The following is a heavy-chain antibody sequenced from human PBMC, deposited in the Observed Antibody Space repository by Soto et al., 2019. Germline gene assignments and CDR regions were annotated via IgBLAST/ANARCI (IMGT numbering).Heavy chain of an antibody. CDR3: ARKHDIVTGYSFPHFDY. CDR1: GCSISGAGYS. CDR2: IYYSGST. J-gene: IGHJ4*02. Sequence: DTRSLTCAVSGCSISGAGYSWRWIRQPPGKGLEWIGYIYYSGSTNYNPSLKSRVTISVDTSKNQFSLKLSSVTAADTAVYYCARKHDIVTGYSFPHFDYWGQGTLVTVS. D-gene: IGHD3-9*01. V-gene: IGHV4-61*08.